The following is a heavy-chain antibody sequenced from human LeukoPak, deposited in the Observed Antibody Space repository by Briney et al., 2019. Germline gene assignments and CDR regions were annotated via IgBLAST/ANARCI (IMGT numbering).Heavy chain of an antibody. CDR2: IKQDGSEK. CDR3: ARGRVDDY. J-gene: IGHJ4*02. CDR1: GFTFSNFW. V-gene: IGHV3-7*03. Sequence: GGSLRLSCAASGFTFSNFWMTWVRQAPEKGLEWVANIKQDGSEKYYVDSVKGRFTISRDNAKNSLYLQMNSLRGEDTAVYYCARGRVDDYWGQGTLVTVSS.